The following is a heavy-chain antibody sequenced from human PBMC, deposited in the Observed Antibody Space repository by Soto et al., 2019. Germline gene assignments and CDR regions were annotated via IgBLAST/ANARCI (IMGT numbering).Heavy chain of an antibody. CDR1: GFSFNSYE. D-gene: IGHD7-27*01. V-gene: IGHV3-30*18. Sequence: QVQLVESGGGVVQPGRSLRLSCEASGFSFNSYEMNWVRQAPGKGPEWVAFISHDGSKKSDVATVKGLFTISRDNSKNTMYLEMNSLRAEDTAVYYCANEMGGITGERAIIVNLDYYGMDVWGQGTTVTVSS. CDR2: ISHDGSKK. CDR3: ANEMGGITGERAIIVNLDYYGMDV. J-gene: IGHJ6*02.